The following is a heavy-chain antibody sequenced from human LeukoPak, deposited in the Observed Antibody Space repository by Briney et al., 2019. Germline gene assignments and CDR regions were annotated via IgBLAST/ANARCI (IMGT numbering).Heavy chain of an antibody. V-gene: IGHV3-33*01. J-gene: IGHJ4*02. CDR2: IWYDGSNK. D-gene: IGHD2-2*01. Sequence: GRSLRLSCAASGFTFSNYGMHWVRRAPGKGLEWVAIIWYDGSNKYYADSVKGRFTISRDNSKNTLYVQMNSLRVEDTAVYYCARDLGGSASWIDYWGQATLVTVSS. CDR1: GFTFSNYG. CDR3: ARDLGGSASWIDY.